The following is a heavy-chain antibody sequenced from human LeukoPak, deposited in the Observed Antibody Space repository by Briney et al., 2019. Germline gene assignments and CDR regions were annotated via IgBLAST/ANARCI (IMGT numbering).Heavy chain of an antibody. Sequence: GRSLRLSCAASGFTFSSYGMHWVRQAPGKGLEWVAVIWYDGSNKYYADSVKGRFTISRDNSNNTVYLQMNSLRAEDTAVYYCASNGGYCSSTSCYSYFDYWGQGTLVTVSS. CDR3: ASNGGYCSSTSCYSYFDY. D-gene: IGHD2-2*02. J-gene: IGHJ4*02. CDR1: GFTFSSYG. CDR2: IWYDGSNK. V-gene: IGHV3-33*01.